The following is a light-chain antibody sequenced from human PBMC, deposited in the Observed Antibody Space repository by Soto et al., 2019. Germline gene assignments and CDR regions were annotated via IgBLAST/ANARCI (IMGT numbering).Light chain of an antibody. J-gene: IGLJ2*01. Sequence: QSALTQPASVSGSPGQSITISCTGTSSDIGGYILVSWYQQEPGKAPKLMIYEGSKRPSGVSNRFSGSKSGNTASLTISGLQAEDEAHYYCCSYVGSDTYVIFAGGTKLPVL. CDR3: CSYVGSDTYVI. V-gene: IGLV2-23*01. CDR1: SSDIGGYIL. CDR2: EGS.